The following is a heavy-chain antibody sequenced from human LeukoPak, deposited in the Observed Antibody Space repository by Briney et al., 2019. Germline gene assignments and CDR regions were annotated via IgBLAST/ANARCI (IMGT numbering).Heavy chain of an antibody. Sequence: GGSLRLSCAASGFTLSSYAMSWVRQAPGKGLEWVSGISSSGGSTYYAESVKGRFTISRDNSKNTLFLQMNSLRAEDTAVYYCAKVTSVGFYYDNSGYFDMWGQGTVVTVSS. CDR2: ISSSGGST. V-gene: IGHV3-23*01. J-gene: IGHJ3*02. CDR1: GFTLSSYA. CDR3: AKVTSVGFYYDNSGYFDM. D-gene: IGHD3-22*01.